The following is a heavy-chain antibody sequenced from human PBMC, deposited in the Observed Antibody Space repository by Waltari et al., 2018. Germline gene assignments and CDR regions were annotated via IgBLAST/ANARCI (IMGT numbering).Heavy chain of an antibody. D-gene: IGHD3-16*01. Sequence: QMQLQESGPGLVKPSETLSLTCSVSGDSISSRPYYWAWIHQPPGTGLEWMGNIYYTGSTYHTPSLKSRGAMSVDTSKNQFSLTLNSVTATDAAVYFCARATRLMTTFGGVTTFDPWGQGALVTVSS. CDR3: ARATRLMTTFGGVTTFDP. J-gene: IGHJ5*02. CDR2: IYYTGST. V-gene: IGHV4-39*01. CDR1: GDSISSRPYY.